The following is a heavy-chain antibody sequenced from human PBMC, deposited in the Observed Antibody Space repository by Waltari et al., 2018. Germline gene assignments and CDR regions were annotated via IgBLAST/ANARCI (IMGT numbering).Heavy chain of an antibody. CDR1: GFTFSSSS. J-gene: IGHJ4*02. CDR3: AREDICRSTTCYTLDY. D-gene: IGHD2-2*02. Sequence: QVQMVESGGGVVQPGRSLRLSCAASGFTFSSSSIHWVRQAPGKGLEWVALMSYDGSSKYYADSVKGRFTVSRDNSKNTVYLQLNSLRVEDTAVYYCAREDICRSTTCYTLDYWGLGTLVTVSS. V-gene: IGHV3-30*01. CDR2: MSYDGSSK.